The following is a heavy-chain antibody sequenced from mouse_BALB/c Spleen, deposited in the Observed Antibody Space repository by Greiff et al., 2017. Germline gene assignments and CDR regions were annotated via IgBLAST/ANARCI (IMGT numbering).Heavy chain of an antibody. D-gene: IGHD1-2*01. CDR3: ARSLLRPYYAMDY. CDR1: GYTFTDYA. CDR2: ISTYYGDA. J-gene: IGHJ4*01. Sequence: QVQLQQSGAELVRPGVSVKISCKGSGYTFTDYAMHWVKQSHAKSLEWIGVISTYYGDASYNQKFKGKATMTVDKSSSTAYMELARLTSEDSAIYYCARSLLRPYYAMDYWGQGTSVTVSS. V-gene: IGHV1S137*01.